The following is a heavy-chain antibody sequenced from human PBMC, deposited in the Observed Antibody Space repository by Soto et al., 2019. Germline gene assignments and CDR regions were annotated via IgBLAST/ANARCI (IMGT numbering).Heavy chain of an antibody. CDR3: ARGYCNGCSCYLPYHGMDV. V-gene: IGHV1-2*02. D-gene: IGHD2-15*01. Sequence: GASVKVSCKASGYTFTGYYMHWVRQAPGQGLEWMGWINPNSGGTNYAQKFQGRVTMTRDTSISTAYMELSRLRSDDTAVYYCARGYCNGCSCYLPYHGMDVLGQGTTVTVSS. CDR2: INPNSGGT. CDR1: GYTFTGYY. J-gene: IGHJ6*02.